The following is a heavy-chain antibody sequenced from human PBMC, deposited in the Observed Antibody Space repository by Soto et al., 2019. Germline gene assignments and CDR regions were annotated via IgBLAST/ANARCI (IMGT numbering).Heavy chain of an antibody. J-gene: IGHJ4*02. CDR2: IVVGSGNT. CDR1: GFTFTSSA. D-gene: IGHD3-22*01. V-gene: IGHV1-58*01. CDR3: AAGEIVVVTKPFDY. Sequence: GASVNVSCKASGFTFTSSAVQWVRQARGQRLEWIGWIVVGSGNTNYAQKFQERVTITRDMSTSTAYMELSSLRSEDTAVYYCAAGEIVVVTKPFDYWGQGTLVTVSS.